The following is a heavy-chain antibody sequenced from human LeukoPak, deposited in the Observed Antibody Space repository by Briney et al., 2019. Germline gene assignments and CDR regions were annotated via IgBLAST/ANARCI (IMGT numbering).Heavy chain of an antibody. D-gene: IGHD2-21*02. Sequence: GGSLRLSCAASGFTFSSYAMSWVRQAPGKGLEYVSAISSNGGSTYYANSVKGRFTISRDNSKNTLYLQMGSLRAEDMAVYYCARLPQDCGGDCLSYDYYMDVWGKGTTVTVSS. CDR1: GFTFSSYA. CDR2: ISSNGGST. V-gene: IGHV3-64*01. CDR3: ARLPQDCGGDCLSYDYYMDV. J-gene: IGHJ6*03.